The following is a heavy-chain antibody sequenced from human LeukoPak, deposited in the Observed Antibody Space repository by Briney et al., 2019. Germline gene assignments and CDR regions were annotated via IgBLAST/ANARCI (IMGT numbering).Heavy chain of an antibody. CDR1: GFTFSSYA. Sequence: GGSLRLSCAAFGFTFSSYAMSWVRQAPGKGLEWVSVISGGGGSTFYADSGKGRFTITRDNSRNTLYLQMNSLRAEDTAVYFCANAYSTAWKGFDSWGQGTLVTVSS. CDR2: ISGGGGST. D-gene: IGHD3-16*01. CDR3: ANAYSTAWKGFDS. J-gene: IGHJ4*02. V-gene: IGHV3-23*01.